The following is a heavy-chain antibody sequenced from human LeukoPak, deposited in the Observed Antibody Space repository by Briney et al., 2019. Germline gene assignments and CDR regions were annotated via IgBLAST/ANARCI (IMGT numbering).Heavy chain of an antibody. Sequence: PGGSLRLSCAASGFTFSSYEMNWVRQAPGKGLEWVSYISSGDSTVYYADSVKGRFTISRDNAKNTLYLQMNSLRADDTAVYYCARDGDAPMTDFDYWGQGTLVTVSS. CDR2: ISSGDSTV. V-gene: IGHV3-48*03. J-gene: IGHJ4*02. CDR1: GFTFSSYE. CDR3: ARDGDAPMTDFDY. D-gene: IGHD2-21*02.